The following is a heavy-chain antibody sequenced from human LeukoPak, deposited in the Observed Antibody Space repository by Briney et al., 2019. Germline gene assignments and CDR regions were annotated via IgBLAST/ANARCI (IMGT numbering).Heavy chain of an antibody. CDR3: ARDWLAPYFDY. CDR1: GFTFTMSS. CDR2: ISSSSNYI. Sequence: GGSLRLSCVASGFTFTMSSMTWVRQAPGKGLEWVSSISSSSNYIYYADSVKGRFTISRDNAKNSLYLQMNSLSAEDTAVYYCARDWLAPYFDYWGQGTPVTVPS. D-gene: IGHD5-12*01. V-gene: IGHV3-21*01. J-gene: IGHJ4*02.